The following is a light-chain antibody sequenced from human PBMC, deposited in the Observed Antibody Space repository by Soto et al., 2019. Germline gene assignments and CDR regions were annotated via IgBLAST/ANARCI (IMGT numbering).Light chain of an antibody. CDR1: QSVSSSY. V-gene: IGKV3-20*01. J-gene: IGKJ2*01. CDR2: GAS. Sequence: EIVLTQSPGTLSLSPGERATLSCRASQSVSSSYLAWYQQKPGQAPRLLIYGASSRATGIPDRFSGSGSGTDFPLTISRLEPEDFAGYYCQQYGSSPPYTFGQGTKLEIK. CDR3: QQYGSSPPYT.